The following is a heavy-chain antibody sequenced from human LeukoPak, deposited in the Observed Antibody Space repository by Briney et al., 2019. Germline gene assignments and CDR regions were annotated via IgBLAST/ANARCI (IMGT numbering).Heavy chain of an antibody. CDR1: GGSISSYY. V-gene: IGHV4-59*01. CDR2: IYYSGST. CDR3: AKDRKWLEYFDY. Sequence: SETLSLTCTVSGGSISSYYWSWIRQPPGKGLGWIGYIYYSGSTNYNPSLKSRVTISVDTSKNQFSLKLSSVTAADTAVYYCAKDRKWLEYFDYWGQGTLVTVSS. D-gene: IGHD6-19*01. J-gene: IGHJ4*02.